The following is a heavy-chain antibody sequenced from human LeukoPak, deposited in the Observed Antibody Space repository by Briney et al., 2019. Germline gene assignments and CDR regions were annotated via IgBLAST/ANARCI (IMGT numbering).Heavy chain of an antibody. CDR1: GGSISSYY. Sequence: SETLSLTCTVSGGSISSYYWSWIRQPAGKGLEWIGRIYTSGSTNYNPSLKSRVTISVGTSKNQFSLKLSSVTAADTAVYYCARQARYSYGPLFDYWGQGTLVTVSS. CDR3: ARQARYSYGPLFDY. J-gene: IGHJ4*02. D-gene: IGHD5-18*01. CDR2: IYTSGST. V-gene: IGHV4-4*07.